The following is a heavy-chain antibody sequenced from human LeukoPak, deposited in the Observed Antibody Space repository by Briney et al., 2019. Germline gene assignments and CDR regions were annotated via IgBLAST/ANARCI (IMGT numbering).Heavy chain of an antibody. D-gene: IGHD3-3*01. V-gene: IGHV4-34*01. Sequence: SETLSLTCAVYGGSFSGYYRSWIRQPPGKGLEWIGEINHSGSTNYNPSLKSRVTISVDTSKNQFSLKLSSVTAADTDVYYCARDRVYDFWSGYPNWFDPWGQGTLVTVSS. CDR2: INHSGST. CDR1: GGSFSGYY. J-gene: IGHJ5*02. CDR3: ARDRVYDFWSGYPNWFDP.